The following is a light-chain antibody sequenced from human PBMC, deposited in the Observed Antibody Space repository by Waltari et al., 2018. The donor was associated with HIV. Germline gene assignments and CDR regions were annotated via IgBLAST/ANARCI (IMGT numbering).Light chain of an antibody. J-gene: IGKJ1*01. CDR1: QTINSNF. V-gene: IGKV3D-20*01. CDR3: QQYSSSPWT. CDR2: DAS. Sequence: VLTQSLVSLCLSPGERATLSCGASQTINSNFLAWYQQRLGLPPSLLIYDASKRASGVPDRFSGAGSGTDFTLTINRLDPEDSAVYFCQQYSSSPWTFGQGTKV.